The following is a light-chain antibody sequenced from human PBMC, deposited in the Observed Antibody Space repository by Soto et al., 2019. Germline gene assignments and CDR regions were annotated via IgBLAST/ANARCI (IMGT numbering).Light chain of an antibody. CDR1: SSDVGGYNY. CDR3: NSYTSSTTLV. CDR2: EVT. V-gene: IGLV2-14*01. J-gene: IGLJ2*01. Sequence: QSALTQPASVSGSLGQSITISCTGTSSDVGGYNYVSWYQQHPGKAPKLMIYEVTNRPSGVSNRFSGSKSGNTASLTISGLQAEDEADYYCNSYTSSTTLVFGGGTKVTVL.